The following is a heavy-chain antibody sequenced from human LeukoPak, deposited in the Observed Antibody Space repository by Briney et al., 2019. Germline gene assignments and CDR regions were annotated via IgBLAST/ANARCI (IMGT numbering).Heavy chain of an antibody. Sequence: GASVKVSCKASGYTFTSYDINWVRQAPGQGLEWMGRINPNSGGTNYAQKFQGRVTMTRDTSISTAYMELSRLRSDDTAVYYCARGRVAAAGAYYFDYWGQGTLVTVSS. D-gene: IGHD6-13*01. CDR3: ARGRVAAAGAYYFDY. CDR2: INPNSGGT. V-gene: IGHV1-2*06. CDR1: GYTFTSYD. J-gene: IGHJ4*02.